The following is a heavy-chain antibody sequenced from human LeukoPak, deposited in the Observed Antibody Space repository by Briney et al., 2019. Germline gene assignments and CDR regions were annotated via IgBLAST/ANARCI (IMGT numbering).Heavy chain of an antibody. V-gene: IGHV1-2*02. CDR3: ARVAGSSGWDNWFDP. J-gene: IGHJ5*02. D-gene: IGHD6-19*01. CDR2: INPNSGGT. Sequence: ASVKVSCKASGYAFTGYYMHWVRRAPGQGLEWMGWINPNSGGTNYAQKFQGRVTMTRDTSISTAYMELSRLRSDDTAVYYCARVAGSSGWDNWFDPWGQGTLVTVSS. CDR1: GYAFTGYY.